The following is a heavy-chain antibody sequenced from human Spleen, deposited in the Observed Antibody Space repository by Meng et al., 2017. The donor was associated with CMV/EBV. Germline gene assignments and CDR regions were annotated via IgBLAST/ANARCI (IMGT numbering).Heavy chain of an antibody. V-gene: IGHV3-48*03. CDR3: ARGALRGDAFDI. Sequence: GGSLRLSCAASGFTVSSYEMNWVRQAPGKGLEWVSYISSSGSTIYYADSVKGRFTISRDNAKNSLYLQMNSLRAEDTAVYYCARGALRGDAFDIWGQGTMVTVSS. D-gene: IGHD1-26*01. CDR2: ISSSGSTI. CDR1: GFTVSSYE. J-gene: IGHJ3*02.